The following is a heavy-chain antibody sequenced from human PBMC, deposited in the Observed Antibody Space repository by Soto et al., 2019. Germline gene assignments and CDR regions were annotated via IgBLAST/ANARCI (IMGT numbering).Heavy chain of an antibody. CDR3: AADLPDWGAYAFDY. Sequence: PGVSLRLSCAASGFTFSSYAMSWVRQAPGKGLEWVSAISGSGGSTYYADSVKGRFTISRDDPQNTVYLEMNSLKTEDTAVYYCAADLPDWGAYAFDYWGQGNLVNVSS. CDR1: GFTFSSYA. J-gene: IGHJ4*02. V-gene: IGHV3-23*01. D-gene: IGHD3-16*01. CDR2: ISGSGGST.